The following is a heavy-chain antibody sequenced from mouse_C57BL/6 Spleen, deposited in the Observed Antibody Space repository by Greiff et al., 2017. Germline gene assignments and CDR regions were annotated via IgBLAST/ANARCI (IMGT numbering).Heavy chain of an antibody. J-gene: IGHJ4*01. D-gene: IGHD1-1*01. V-gene: IGHV1-42*01. Sequence: EVKLMESGPELVKPGASVKISCKASGYSFTGYYMNWVKQSPEKSLEWIGEINPSTGGTTYNQKFKAKATLTVDKSSSTAYMQLKSLTSEDSAVYYCARYYDGRDYWGQGTSVTVSS. CDR2: INPSTGGT. CDR1: GYSFTGYY. CDR3: ARYYDGRDY.